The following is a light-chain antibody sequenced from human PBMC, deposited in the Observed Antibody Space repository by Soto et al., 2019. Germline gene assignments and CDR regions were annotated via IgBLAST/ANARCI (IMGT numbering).Light chain of an antibody. Sequence: DIQMTQPPSSLAASLGEGVSITCQASHDIRKYLNWYQLKPGKAPKLLIYDASNLEPGVPSRFSASGYGTEFTFTIRSLQPEDIATYYCQQYNNGLITFGQGTRLEI. CDR1: HDIRKY. V-gene: IGKV1-33*01. CDR2: DAS. CDR3: QQYNNGLIT. J-gene: IGKJ5*01.